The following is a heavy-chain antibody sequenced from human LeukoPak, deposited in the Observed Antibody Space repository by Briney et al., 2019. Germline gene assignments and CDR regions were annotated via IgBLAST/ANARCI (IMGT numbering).Heavy chain of an antibody. CDR2: VSSADGTT. Sequence: GGSLRLSCAASGFTFSAYGMSWVRQSPRKGLEWVSGVSSADGTTYYADPVKGRFTISRDNSKNTLYLQMNNLRAEDTAVYFCAKHWSYCSTTSCFFNYYYYYMDVWCKGTTVTVSS. CDR3: AKHWSYCSTTSCFFNYYYYYMDV. J-gene: IGHJ6*03. D-gene: IGHD2-2*01. CDR1: GFTFSAYG. V-gene: IGHV3-23*01.